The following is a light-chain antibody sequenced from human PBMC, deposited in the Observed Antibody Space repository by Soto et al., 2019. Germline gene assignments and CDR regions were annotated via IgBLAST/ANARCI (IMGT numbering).Light chain of an antibody. Sequence: DIQMTQSPDSLSASVGDRVTITCRASQSISSYLNWYQQKPGKAPKLLIYAASSLKSGATSRFSGSGSGTDFTLTISSLQPADFATYYCQQCYSTPPVNFGQGTRLESK. CDR3: QQCYSTPPVN. CDR1: QSISSY. J-gene: IGKJ5*01. V-gene: IGKV1-39*01. CDR2: AAS.